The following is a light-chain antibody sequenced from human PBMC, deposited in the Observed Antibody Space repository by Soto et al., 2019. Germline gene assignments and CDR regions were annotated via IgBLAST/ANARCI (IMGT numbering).Light chain of an antibody. CDR3: SSYTSTTSYV. V-gene: IGLV2-14*01. CDR2: EVS. J-gene: IGLJ1*01. CDR1: SSDVGGYNF. Sequence: QSLLTQPASVPGSPGQSITISCTGTSSDVGGYNFVSWYQQHPGKAPKLIFSEVSNRPSGVSYRFSGSKSGNTASLTISGLQADDEADYYCSSYTSTTSYVFGTGTKVTVL.